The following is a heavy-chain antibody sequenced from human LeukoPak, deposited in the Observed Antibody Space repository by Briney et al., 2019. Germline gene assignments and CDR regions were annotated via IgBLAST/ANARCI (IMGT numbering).Heavy chain of an antibody. CDR3: ARDLAAAGTIDY. D-gene: IGHD6-13*01. V-gene: IGHV4-31*03. CDR2: IYYSGST. J-gene: IGHJ4*02. CDR1: GSSISSGGYY. Sequence: SETLSLTCTVSGSSISSGGYYWSWIRQHPGKGLEWIGYIYYSGSTYYNPSLKSRVTISVDTSKNQFSLKLSSVTAADTAVYYCARDLAAAGTIDYWGQGTLVTVSS.